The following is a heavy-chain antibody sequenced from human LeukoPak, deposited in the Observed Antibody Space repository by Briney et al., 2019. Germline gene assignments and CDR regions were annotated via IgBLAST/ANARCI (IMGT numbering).Heavy chain of an antibody. CDR2: ASHDGINK. CDR3: AREKLLPGSSYDLHWFFDV. J-gene: IGHJ2*01. D-gene: IGHD1-26*01. V-gene: IGHV3-30*15. Sequence: GRSLRLSCAASGFTFSTYTIHWVRRAPGKGLEWVAVASHDGINKHYADSVKGRITISRDTSKNTLFLQMSSLRPDDTSIYYCAREKLLPGSSYDLHWFFDVWGRGTLVTVSS. CDR1: GFTFSTYT.